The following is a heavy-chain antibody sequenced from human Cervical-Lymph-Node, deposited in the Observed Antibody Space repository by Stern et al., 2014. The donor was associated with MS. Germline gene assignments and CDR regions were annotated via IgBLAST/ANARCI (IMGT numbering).Heavy chain of an antibody. CDR3: ARQYYYDSSGYPSSGYYYGMDV. D-gene: IGHD3-22*01. J-gene: IGHJ6*02. Sequence: EVQLVESGAEVKKPGESLKISCKGSGYSFTSYWIGWVRQMPGKGLEWMGVIYPGDSDTRYSPSFQGQVTISADKSISTAYLQWSSLKASDTAMYYCARQYYYDSSGYPSSGYYYGMDVWGQGTTVTVSS. CDR1: GYSFTSYW. CDR2: IYPGDSDT. V-gene: IGHV5-51*01.